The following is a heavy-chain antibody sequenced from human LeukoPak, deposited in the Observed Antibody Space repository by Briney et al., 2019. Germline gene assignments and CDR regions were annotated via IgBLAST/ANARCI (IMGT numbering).Heavy chain of an antibody. CDR1: GFTFSGSA. V-gene: IGHV3-73*01. CDR2: IRSKANSYAT. D-gene: IGHD5-24*01. Sequence: GGSLRLSCAASGFTFSGSAMHWVRQASGKGLEWVGRIRSKANSYATAYAASVKGRFTISRDDSKNTAYLQMNSLETEDTAVYYCTHEGDGYNWYYYYYYMDVWGKGTTVTVSS. CDR3: THEGDGYNWYYYYYYMDV. J-gene: IGHJ6*03.